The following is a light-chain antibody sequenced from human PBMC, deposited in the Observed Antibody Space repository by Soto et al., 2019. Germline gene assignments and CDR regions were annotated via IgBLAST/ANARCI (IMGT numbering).Light chain of an antibody. J-gene: IGKJ1*01. V-gene: IGKV1-5*01. CDR1: QSISSW. CDR2: DAS. CDR3: QQYNSYCT. Sequence: DIPMTQSPSTLSASVGVRVTITCRASQSISSWLAWYQQKPGKAPKLLIYDASSLESGVPSRFSGSGSRTEFTLTISSLQPDDFATYYCQQYNSYCTFGQGTKVEIK.